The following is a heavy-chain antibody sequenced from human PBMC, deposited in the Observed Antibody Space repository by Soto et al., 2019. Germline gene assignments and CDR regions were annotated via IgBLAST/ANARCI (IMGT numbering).Heavy chain of an antibody. J-gene: IGHJ4*02. CDR2: IYYSGRP. Sequence: QVQLQESGPGLVKPSETLSLTCSVSGASISSSDYYWGWIRQPPGGGLEWIGSIYYSGRPNYNPSLNSRVTISLDTSKNQFSLKLSSVTAADTAVYYCARQEGYTAGCQGYWGQGTLVTVSS. CDR1: GASISSSDYY. CDR3: ARQEGYTAGCQGY. D-gene: IGHD5-18*01. V-gene: IGHV4-39*01.